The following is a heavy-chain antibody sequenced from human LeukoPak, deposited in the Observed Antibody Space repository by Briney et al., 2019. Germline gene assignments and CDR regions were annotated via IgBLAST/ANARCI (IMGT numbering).Heavy chain of an antibody. Sequence: SETLSLTCTVSGGSISSSRYYWGWIRQPPGKGLEWIGSIYYSGSTYYNPSLKSRVTISVDTSKNQFSLKLSSVTAADTAVYYCAGYCSSTSCYSGIDYWGQGTLVTVSS. CDR3: AGYCSSTSCYSGIDY. CDR2: IYYSGST. V-gene: IGHV4-39*07. CDR1: GGSISSSRYY. J-gene: IGHJ4*02. D-gene: IGHD2-2*01.